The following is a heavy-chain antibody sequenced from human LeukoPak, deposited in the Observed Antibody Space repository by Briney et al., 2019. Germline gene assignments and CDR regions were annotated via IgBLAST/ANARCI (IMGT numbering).Heavy chain of an antibody. CDR3: ARVLVGAADY. CDR1: GFTFSSHW. V-gene: IGHV3-7*05. Sequence: GGSLRLSCAASGFTFSSHWMNWVRQAPGKGLEWVANIKEDGSEKYYVDSVKGRFTISRDNAKNSLCLQMNSLRAEDTAIYYCARVLVGAADYWGQGTLVTVSS. D-gene: IGHD1-26*01. CDR2: IKEDGSEK. J-gene: IGHJ4*02.